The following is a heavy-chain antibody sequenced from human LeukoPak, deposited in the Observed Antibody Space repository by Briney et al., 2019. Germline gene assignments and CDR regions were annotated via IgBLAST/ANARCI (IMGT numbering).Heavy chain of an antibody. J-gene: IGHJ4*02. CDR3: ARSYSGYDPVDY. V-gene: IGHV4-59*01. Sequence: SETLSLTCTVSGGSISSYYWSWIRQPPGKGLEWIGYISYSGSTNYNPSLKIRVTISVDTYKNQFSLKLSSVTAADTAVYYCARSYSGYDPVDYWGQGTLVTVSS. CDR2: ISYSGST. CDR1: GGSISSYY. D-gene: IGHD5-12*01.